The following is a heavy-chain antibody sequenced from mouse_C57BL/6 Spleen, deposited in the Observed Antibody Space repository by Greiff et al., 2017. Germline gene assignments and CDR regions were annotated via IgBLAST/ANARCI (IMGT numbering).Heavy chain of an antibody. Sequence: GGGLVQPKGSLKLSCAASGFSFNTYAMNWVRQAPGKGLEWVARIRSKSNNYATYYADSVKDRFTISRDDSESMLYLQMNNLKTEYTAMYYCVRDYDYAFAYWGQGTLVTVSA. CDR2: IRSKSNNYAT. D-gene: IGHD2-4*01. CDR1: GFSFNTYA. CDR3: VRDYDYAFAY. V-gene: IGHV10-1*01. J-gene: IGHJ3*01.